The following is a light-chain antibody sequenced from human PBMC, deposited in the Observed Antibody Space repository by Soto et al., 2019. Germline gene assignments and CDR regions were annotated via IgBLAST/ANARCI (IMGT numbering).Light chain of an antibody. CDR3: KHYRRYLWT. V-gene: IGKV1-5*01. Sequence: DIQTTQSPSTLSASLGDRVTSAFRASQSSSSGWASDRQIPGKASKRLIYDASSMESGVTSRFSCSRSETVYMITITALQPAAFAPSFWKHYRRYLWTFGQGTKVDIK. CDR2: DAS. J-gene: IGKJ1*01. CDR1: QSSSSG.